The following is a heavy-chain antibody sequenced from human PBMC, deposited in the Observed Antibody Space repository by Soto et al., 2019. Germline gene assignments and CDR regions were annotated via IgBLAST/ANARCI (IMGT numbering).Heavy chain of an antibody. CDR2: IYYSGST. V-gene: IGHV4-59*01. CDR3: ARPAGVDTATVRDGMDV. D-gene: IGHD5-18*01. J-gene: IGHJ6*01. CDR1: VGSISSYY. Sequence: PSETLSLTCTFDVGSISSYYWSWIRQPPGKGLEWIGYIYYSGSTNYNPSLKSRVTISVDTSKNQFSLKLSSVTAADTAVYYCARPAGVDTATVRDGMDVWGQGTTVTVSS.